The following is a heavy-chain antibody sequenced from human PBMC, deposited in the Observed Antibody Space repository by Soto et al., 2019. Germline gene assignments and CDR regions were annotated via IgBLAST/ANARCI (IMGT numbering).Heavy chain of an antibody. CDR2: ISWNSGSI. V-gene: IGHV3-9*01. CDR3: AKVSTTHTFGPLDP. Sequence: GGSLRLSCAASGFTFDDYGMHWVRQAPGKGLEWVSGISWNSGSIGYADSVKGRFIISRDNAKNPVYLQMNNLRPEDTAFYFCAKVSTTHTFGPLDPWGQGTLVTVSS. J-gene: IGHJ5*02. CDR1: GFTFDDYG. D-gene: IGHD1-1*01.